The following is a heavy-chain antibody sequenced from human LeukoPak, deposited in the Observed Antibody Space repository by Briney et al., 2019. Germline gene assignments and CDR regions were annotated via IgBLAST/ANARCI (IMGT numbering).Heavy chain of an antibody. CDR1: GYTLTELS. D-gene: IGHD3-10*01. CDR3: ATVGSNSAWAFDI. V-gene: IGHV1-24*01. J-gene: IGHJ3*02. Sequence: ASVKVSCKVSGYTLTELSMHWVRQAPGKGLEWMGGFDPEDGESIYAQKFQGRVTMTEDTSTDTAYMELSSLRFEDTAVYYCATVGSNSAWAFDIWGQGTMVTVSS. CDR2: FDPEDGES.